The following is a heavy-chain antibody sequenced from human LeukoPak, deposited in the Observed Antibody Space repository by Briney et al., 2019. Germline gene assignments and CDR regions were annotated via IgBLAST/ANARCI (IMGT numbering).Heavy chain of an antibody. Sequence: SCKASGFTFSSYGMHWVRQAPGKGLEWVAVISYDGSNKYYADSVKGRFTISRDNSKNTLYLQMNSLRAEDTAVYYCAKMGYSSSSGDYWGQGTLVTVSP. CDR3: AKMGYSSSSGDY. CDR2: ISYDGSNK. CDR1: GFTFSSYG. V-gene: IGHV3-30*18. J-gene: IGHJ4*02. D-gene: IGHD6-6*01.